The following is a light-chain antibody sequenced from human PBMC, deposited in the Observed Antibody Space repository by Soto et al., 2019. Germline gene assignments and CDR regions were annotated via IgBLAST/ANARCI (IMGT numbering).Light chain of an antibody. Sequence: DIPMTQSPSTLSASVGDRVTITCRASQSISSWLAWYQQKPGKAPKLLIYDASSLESGVPSRFSGSGSGTEFTLTISSLQPDDFATYYCQQYNSYGFTFGPGTKVDIK. CDR3: QQYNSYGFT. CDR1: QSISSW. J-gene: IGKJ3*01. V-gene: IGKV1-5*01. CDR2: DAS.